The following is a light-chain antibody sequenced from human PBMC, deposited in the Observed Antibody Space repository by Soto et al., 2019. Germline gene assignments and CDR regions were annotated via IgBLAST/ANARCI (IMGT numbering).Light chain of an antibody. V-gene: IGKV3-11*01. CDR2: DAS. CDR1: QSVSSY. CDR3: QQRSNWPPVT. Sequence: EIVLTQSPATLSLSPGERATLSCRASQSVSSYLAWYQQKPGQAPRLLIYDASNRATGIPARFSGSGSGTAFTLTISSLEPEDFAVYYCQQRSNWPPVTFGQGNKLEIK. J-gene: IGKJ2*01.